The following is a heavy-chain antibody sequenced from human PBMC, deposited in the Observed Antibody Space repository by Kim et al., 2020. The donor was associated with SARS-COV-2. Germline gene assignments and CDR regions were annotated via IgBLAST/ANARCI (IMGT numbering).Heavy chain of an antibody. CDR2: ITYDGSMQ. V-gene: IGHV3-30*18. Sequence: GGSLRLSCAASGFTFRSYGIHWVRQAPGKGLEWVGVITYDGSMQFYADSVKGRFTISRDNSKNTLYLQMNSLRAEDTAMYYCAKTGDRNFDYWGQGTLVT. D-gene: IGHD3-10*01. CDR3: AKTGDRNFDY. J-gene: IGHJ4*02. CDR1: GFTFRSYG.